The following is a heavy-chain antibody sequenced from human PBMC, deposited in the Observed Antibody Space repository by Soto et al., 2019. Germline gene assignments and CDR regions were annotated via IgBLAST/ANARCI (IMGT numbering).Heavy chain of an antibody. J-gene: IGHJ4*02. Sequence: GGSLRLSCVVSGISFRSYVMSWVRQAPGKGLEWISSVYGSGGATHYADSVKGRFTVSRDDSKNTLSLQMNSLRVEDTALYYCAKSAPGTGYTNYFDQWGQGTLVTVSS. CDR1: GISFRSYV. CDR3: AKSAPGTGYTNYFDQ. D-gene: IGHD5-12*01. V-gene: IGHV3-23*01. CDR2: VYGSGGAT.